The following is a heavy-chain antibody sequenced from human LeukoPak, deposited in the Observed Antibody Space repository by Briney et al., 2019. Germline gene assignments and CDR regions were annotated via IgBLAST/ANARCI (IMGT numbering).Heavy chain of an antibody. V-gene: IGHV3-7*01. D-gene: IGHD6-6*01. CDR1: GFTFSSYW. J-gene: IGHJ6*03. CDR3: ARRDFIAARSGRSYYYYYYMDV. Sequence: PGGSLRLSCAASGFTFSSYWMSWVRQAPGKGLEWVANIKQDGSKKYYVDSVKGRFTISRDNAKNSLYLQMNSLRAEDTAVYYCARRDFIAARSGRSYYYYYYMDVWGKGTTVTVSS. CDR2: IKQDGSKK.